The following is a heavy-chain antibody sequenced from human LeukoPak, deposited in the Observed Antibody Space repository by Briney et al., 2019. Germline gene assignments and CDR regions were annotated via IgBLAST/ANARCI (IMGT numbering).Heavy chain of an antibody. D-gene: IGHD5-12*01. CDR3: ARDRRYSGYDPPYYYYYMDV. CDR1: GGSISSSSYY. V-gene: IGHV4-39*07. J-gene: IGHJ6*03. CDR2: IYYSGST. Sequence: PSETLSLTCTVSGGSISSSSYYWGWIRQPPGKGLEWIGSIYYSGSTYYNPSLKSRVTISVDTSKNQFSLKLSSVTAADTAVYYCARDRRYSGYDPPYYYYYMDVWGKGTTVTVSS.